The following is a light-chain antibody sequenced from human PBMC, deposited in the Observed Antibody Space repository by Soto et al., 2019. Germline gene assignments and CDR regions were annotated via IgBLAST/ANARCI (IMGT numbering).Light chain of an antibody. CDR3: VLYMPSGIS. J-gene: IGLJ2*01. Sequence: QAVVTQEPSFSVSPGGTVTLTCGLSSGSVSTRHYPSWYQQTPGQAPRTLIYTTNIRSSGVPDRFSGSILGNKAALTITGAQADDESYYYCVLYMPSGISFGGGTKLTV. CDR2: TTN. V-gene: IGLV8-61*01. CDR1: SGSVSTRHY.